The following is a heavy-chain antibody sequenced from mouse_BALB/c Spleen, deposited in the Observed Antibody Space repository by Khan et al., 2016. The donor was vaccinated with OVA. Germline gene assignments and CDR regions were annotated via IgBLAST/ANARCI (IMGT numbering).Heavy chain of an antibody. CDR2: IFPGGGYT. CDR3: ARRGAARATGDFFDY. CDR1: GYTFTNYW. Sequence: QVQLQQSGAELVRPGTSVKMSCKAAGYTFTNYWIGWVQQRPGHGLEWIGDIFPGGGYTNYDEKFKGMATLTTDTSSSTAYMQLSSLTSEDSAIYYCARRGAARATGDFFDYWGQGTTLTVSS. J-gene: IGHJ2*01. V-gene: IGHV1-63*02. D-gene: IGHD3-1*01.